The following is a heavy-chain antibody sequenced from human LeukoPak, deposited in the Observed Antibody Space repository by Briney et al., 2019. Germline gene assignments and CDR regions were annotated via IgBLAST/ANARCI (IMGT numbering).Heavy chain of an antibody. CDR2: IYPGDSHT. J-gene: IGHJ4*02. V-gene: IGHV5-51*01. CDR1: GYTYTNYW. CDR3: ARLDRGYQLRGEGFDY. D-gene: IGHD2-21*01. Sequence: GESLKISCEGFGYTYTNYWIGWVRQMPGKGLEWMGIIYPGDSHTEYSPSFQGQVTISADKSISTAYLQWSSLKGSDTAIYFCARLDRGYQLRGEGFDYWGQGTLVTVSS.